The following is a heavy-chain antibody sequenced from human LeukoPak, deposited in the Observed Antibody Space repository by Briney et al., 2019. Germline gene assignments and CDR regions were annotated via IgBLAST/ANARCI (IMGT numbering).Heavy chain of an antibody. Sequence: SETLSLTCAVYGGSFSGYYWSWIRQPPGKGLEWIGEINHSGSTNYNPSLKSRVTISVDTSKNQFSLKLGSVTAADTAVYYCAREALDAFDIWGQGTMDTVSS. J-gene: IGHJ3*02. CDR1: GGSFSGYY. CDR2: INHSGST. V-gene: IGHV4-34*01. CDR3: AREALDAFDI.